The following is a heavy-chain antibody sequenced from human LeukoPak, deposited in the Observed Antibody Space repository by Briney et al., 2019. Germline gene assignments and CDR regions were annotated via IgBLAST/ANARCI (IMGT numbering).Heavy chain of an antibody. CDR2: IYYSGNT. J-gene: IGHJ3*02. D-gene: IGHD2-2*02. V-gene: IGHV4-30-4*08. CDR1: GGSISSGDYY. Sequence: SETLSLTCTVSGGSISSGDYYWSWIRQPPGKGLEWIGYIYYSGNTYYNPSLKSRITISVDTSKNQFSLKLSSVTAADTAVYYCARVIPAALRGGAFDIWGHGTMVTVSS. CDR3: ARVIPAALRGGAFDI.